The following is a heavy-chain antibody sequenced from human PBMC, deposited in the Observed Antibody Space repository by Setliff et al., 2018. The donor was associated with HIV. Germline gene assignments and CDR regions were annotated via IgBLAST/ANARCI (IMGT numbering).Heavy chain of an antibody. CDR3: ASLKSGRSFPFDH. D-gene: IGHD6-25*01. V-gene: IGHV3-7*03. CDR1: GFTFSSFY. J-gene: IGHJ4*02. Sequence: GGSLRLSCAASGFTFSSFYISWVRQAPGKGLEWVANIKPDGSDKYYVDSVKGRFTISRDNAKNTLYLQMYSLRAEDTAVYYCASLKSGRSFPFDHWGQGTLVTVSS. CDR2: IKPDGSDK.